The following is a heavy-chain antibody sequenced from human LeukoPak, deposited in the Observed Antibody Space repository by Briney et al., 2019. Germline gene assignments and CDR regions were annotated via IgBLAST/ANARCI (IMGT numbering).Heavy chain of an antibody. CDR1: GFTFSSYA. Sequence: GGSLRLSCAASGFTFSSYAMHWVRQAPGKGLEWVTVISYAGSNKYYADSVEGRFTISRDNSKNTLYLQMNSLRAEDTAVYYCATGEGDAFDIWGQGTMVTVSS. CDR2: ISYAGSNK. D-gene: IGHD1-26*01. CDR3: ATGEGDAFDI. V-gene: IGHV3-30-3*01. J-gene: IGHJ3*02.